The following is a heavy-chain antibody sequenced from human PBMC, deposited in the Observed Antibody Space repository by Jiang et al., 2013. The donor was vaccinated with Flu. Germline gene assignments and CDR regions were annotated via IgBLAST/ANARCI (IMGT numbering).Heavy chain of an antibody. V-gene: IGHV3-7*01. Sequence: KQDGSEKYYVDSVKGRFTISRDNAKNSLYLQMNSLRAEDTAVYYCARMGPDYFDYWGQGTLVTVSS. D-gene: IGHD3-16*01. CDR3: ARMGPDYFDY. J-gene: IGHJ4*02. CDR2: KQDGSEK.